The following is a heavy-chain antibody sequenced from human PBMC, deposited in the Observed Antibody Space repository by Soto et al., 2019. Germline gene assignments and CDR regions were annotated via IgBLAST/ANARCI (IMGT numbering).Heavy chain of an antibody. CDR3: PTAPQWLVTLSCPY. J-gene: IGHJ4*02. V-gene: IGHV3-15*01. CDR1: GFTFSNAW. Sequence: EVQLVESGGGLVKPGGSLRLSCAASGFTFSNAWMSWVRQAPGKGLEWVGRIKSKTDGGTTDDAAPVKGRFTIARDASNNTQYQQINSLKTEDTAVYYCPTAPQWLVTLSCPYWRQGPLVTVSS. D-gene: IGHD6-19*01. CDR2: IKSKTDGGTT.